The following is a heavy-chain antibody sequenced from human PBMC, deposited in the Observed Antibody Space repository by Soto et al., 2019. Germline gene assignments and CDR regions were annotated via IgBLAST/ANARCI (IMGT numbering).Heavy chain of an antibody. CDR1: SGSISNNY. V-gene: IGHV4-59*01. CDR2: VSSSGST. J-gene: IGHJ5*02. D-gene: IGHD2-8*01. Sequence: SETLSLTCTASSGSISNNYWSWIRQPPGQGLEWIGYVSSSGSTSYNASLQRRVSISVDTSRSQISLRLTSVTAADTAVYYCATVRRARHRTFYFDPWGRGTLVTVSS. CDR3: ATVRRARHRTFYFDP.